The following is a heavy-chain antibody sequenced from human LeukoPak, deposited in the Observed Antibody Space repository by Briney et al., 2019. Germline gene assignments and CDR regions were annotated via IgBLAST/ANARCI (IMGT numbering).Heavy chain of an antibody. CDR3: ARGPDSGWYPSS. J-gene: IGHJ5*02. D-gene: IGHD6-19*01. CDR1: GASISSGHY. Sequence: SSETLSLTCTVSGASISSGHYWGWIRQPPGKGLAWVGSVYYTGVTDYTPSLKSRVTISVERSKNQFSLKLRSVTAADTAVYYCARGPDSGWYPSSWGQGTLVTVSS. CDR2: VYYTGVT. V-gene: IGHV4-39*01.